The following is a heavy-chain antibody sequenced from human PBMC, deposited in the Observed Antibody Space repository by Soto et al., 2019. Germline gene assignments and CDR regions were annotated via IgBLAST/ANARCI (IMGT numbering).Heavy chain of an antibody. CDR3: AAYSSSWYDAWAFDI. V-gene: IGHV4-31*03. J-gene: IGHJ3*02. D-gene: IGHD6-13*01. Sequence: SETLSLTCTVSGGSTSSGGYYWSWIRQHPGKGLEWIGYIYYSGSTYYNPSLKSRVTISVDTSKNQFSLKLSSVTAADTAVYYCAAYSSSWYDAWAFDIWGQGTMVTVSS. CDR1: GGSTSSGGYY. CDR2: IYYSGST.